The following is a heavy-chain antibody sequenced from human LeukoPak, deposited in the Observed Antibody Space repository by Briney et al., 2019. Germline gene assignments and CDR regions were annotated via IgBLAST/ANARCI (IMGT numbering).Heavy chain of an antibody. CDR1: GDSISSSSYY. J-gene: IGHJ6*03. CDR3: TRQAGTYSYYYYYMDV. Sequence: SETLSLTCAVSGDSISSSSYYWGWIRQPPGKGLEWIGSIYYSGSTYYNPSLKSRVTISVDTSKNQFSLRLTSVTAADTAVYYCTRQAGTYSYYYYYMDVWGKGTPVPVSS. V-gene: IGHV4-39*01. CDR2: IYYSGST. D-gene: IGHD1-26*01.